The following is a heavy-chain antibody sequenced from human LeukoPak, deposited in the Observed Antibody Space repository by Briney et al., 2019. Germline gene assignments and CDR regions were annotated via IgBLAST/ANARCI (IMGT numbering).Heavy chain of an antibody. J-gene: IGHJ4*02. CDR3: ARQRGPVTYFDY. D-gene: IGHD4-11*01. Sequence: PSETLSLTCAVSGGSISSYYWSWIRQPPGKGLEWIGYIYYSGSTNYNPSLKSRVTISVDTSKNQFSLKLSSVTAADTAVYYCARQRGPVTYFDYWGQGTLVTVSS. V-gene: IGHV4-59*08. CDR2: IYYSGST. CDR1: GGSISSYY.